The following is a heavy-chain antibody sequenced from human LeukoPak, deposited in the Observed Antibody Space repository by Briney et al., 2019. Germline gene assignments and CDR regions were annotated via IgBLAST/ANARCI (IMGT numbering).Heavy chain of an antibody. CDR3: ARGRGSTSSYFDY. CDR2: ISYDGNKK. Sequence: GGSLRLSCAASGFTFSSYEMNWVRQAPGKGLEWVAVISYDGNKKYYADSVRGRSTISRDNSNYTLFLHMNSLRAEDTAVYYCARGRGSTSSYFDYWGQGTLVTVSS. V-gene: IGHV3-30*04. D-gene: IGHD2-2*01. CDR1: GFTFSSYE. J-gene: IGHJ4*02.